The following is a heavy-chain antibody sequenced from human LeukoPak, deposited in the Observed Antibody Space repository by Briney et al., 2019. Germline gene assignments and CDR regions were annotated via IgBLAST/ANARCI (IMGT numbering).Heavy chain of an antibody. D-gene: IGHD2-2*01. CDR3: ARGPYGYASSATPSSYNWFDP. CDR2: ISPGDSHA. V-gene: IGHV5-51*01. Sequence: SLNISYKCSENITTNYMHCWLRHTPEKRLGLMWIISPGDSHARYSPSFQDQVPISADKALNTAYLQWSSQKASDTAMYYCARGPYGYASSATPSSYNWFDPWGQGTRVPVS. J-gene: IGHJ5*02. CDR1: ENITTNYM.